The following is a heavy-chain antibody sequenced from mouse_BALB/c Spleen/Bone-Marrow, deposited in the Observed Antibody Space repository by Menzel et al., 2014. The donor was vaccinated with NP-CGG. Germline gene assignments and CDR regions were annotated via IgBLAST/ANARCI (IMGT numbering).Heavy chain of an antibody. Sequence: EVQLQQSGAELVKPGASVKLSCTASGFNIKDTYMHWVKQRPEQGLEWIGRIDPANGNTKYDPKFQGKATITADTSSNTAYLQLSSLTSEDTAVYYCGSYYYGNYFDSWGQGTTLTVSS. CDR2: IDPANGNT. D-gene: IGHD1-1*01. V-gene: IGHV14-3*02. J-gene: IGHJ2*01. CDR3: GSYYYGNYFDS. CDR1: GFNIKDTY.